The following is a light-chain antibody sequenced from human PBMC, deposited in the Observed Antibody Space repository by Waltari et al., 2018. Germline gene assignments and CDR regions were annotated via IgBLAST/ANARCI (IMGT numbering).Light chain of an antibody. V-gene: IGLV2-14*01. CDR2: DVS. Sequence: HSALTQPASVSGSPGQSITIPCTGGMNDIGFFHYVPWYQHHPGQAPTLLIYDVSNRPSGVSSRFSGSKSGSTASLAISGLQTEDEADYYCCSYTGTDTYVFGTGTKVTVL. CDR3: CSYTGTDTYV. CDR1: MNDIGFFHY. J-gene: IGLJ1*01.